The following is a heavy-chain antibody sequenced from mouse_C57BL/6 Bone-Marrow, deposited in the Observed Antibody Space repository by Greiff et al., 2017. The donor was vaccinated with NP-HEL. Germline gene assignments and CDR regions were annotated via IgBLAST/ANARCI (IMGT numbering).Heavy chain of an antibody. J-gene: IGHJ4*01. CDR3: ARYRRPYYAMDY. V-gene: IGHV7-3*01. Sequence: EVQGVESGGGLVQPGGSLSLSCAASGFTFTDYYMSWVRQPPGKALEWLGFIRNKANGYTTEYSASVKGRFTISSDNSQSILYLQMNALRAEDSATYYCARYRRPYYAMDYWGQGTSVTVSS. CDR2: IRNKANGYTT. D-gene: IGHD2-12*01. CDR1: GFTFTDYY.